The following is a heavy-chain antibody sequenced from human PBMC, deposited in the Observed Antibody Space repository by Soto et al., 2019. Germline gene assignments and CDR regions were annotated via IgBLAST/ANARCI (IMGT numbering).Heavy chain of an antibody. CDR1: GFAVSNNY. CDR2: VYSGGTT. D-gene: IGHD3-22*01. CDR3: ARAGSPFDSDSSGYWGFDH. V-gene: IGHV3-53*01. Sequence: GGSLRLSCVASGFAVSNNYMNWVRQAPGKGLEWVSVVYSGGTTYYADSVRGRFTVSRDDSKNTLFLQMSSLRAEDTAVYYCARAGSPFDSDSSGYWGFDHWGQGTLVTVSS. J-gene: IGHJ4*02.